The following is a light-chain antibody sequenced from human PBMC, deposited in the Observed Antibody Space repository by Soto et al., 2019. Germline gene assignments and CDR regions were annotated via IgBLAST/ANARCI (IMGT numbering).Light chain of an antibody. J-gene: IGLJ2*01. V-gene: IGLV2-14*01. CDR3: SSSTTTSALVI. CDR1: SSDFGGYNY. Sequence: QSALTQPASVSGSPGQSITISCTGTSSDFGGYNYVSWYQQHPGKAPKLIIYEVSNRPSGVSNRFSGSKSGNTASLIISGLQTEDEADYYCSSSTTTSALVIFGGGTKLTVL. CDR2: EVS.